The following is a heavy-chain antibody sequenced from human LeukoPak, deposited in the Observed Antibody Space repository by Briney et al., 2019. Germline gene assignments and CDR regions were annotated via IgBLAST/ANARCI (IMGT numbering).Heavy chain of an antibody. V-gene: IGHV3-30*02. Sequence: PGGSLRLSYAASGFTFNSYGMHWVRQAPGKGLEGGTFIRYDGSNTYYVDSVKGRFTISRDNSKNTQYLQMNSLRAEDTAVYYCAKDPLGYCSSTSCCTPFDYWGQGTLVTVSS. D-gene: IGHD2-2*01. J-gene: IGHJ4*02. CDR1: GFTFNSYG. CDR3: AKDPLGYCSSTSCCTPFDY. CDR2: IRYDGSNT.